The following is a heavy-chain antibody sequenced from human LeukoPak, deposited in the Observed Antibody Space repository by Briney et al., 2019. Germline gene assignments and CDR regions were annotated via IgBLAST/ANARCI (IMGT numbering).Heavy chain of an antibody. CDR1: GGTLSSYA. D-gene: IGHD3-22*01. CDR2: IIPIFGTA. CDR3: ATDYDSSGYYYAGYFDY. Sequence: SVKVSCKASGGTLSSYAISWVRQAPGQGLEWMGRIIPIFGTANYAQKFQGRVTITTDESTSTAYMELSSLRSEDTAVYYCATDYDSSGYYYAGYFDYWGQGTLVTVSS. V-gene: IGHV1-69*05. J-gene: IGHJ4*02.